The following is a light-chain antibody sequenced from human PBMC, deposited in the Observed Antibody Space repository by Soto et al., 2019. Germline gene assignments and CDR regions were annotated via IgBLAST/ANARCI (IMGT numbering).Light chain of an antibody. CDR1: SSDVGGYNY. V-gene: IGLV2-14*03. CDR3: SSYTTSSALAV. Sequence: QSGLTQPASVSGSPGQSITISCTGTSSDVGGYNYVSWYQQHPGKAPKLMIYDVSNRPSGVSNRFSGSKSGHTASLTISGLLAEDEADYYCSSYTTSSALAVFGTGTKLTVL. CDR2: DVS. J-gene: IGLJ1*01.